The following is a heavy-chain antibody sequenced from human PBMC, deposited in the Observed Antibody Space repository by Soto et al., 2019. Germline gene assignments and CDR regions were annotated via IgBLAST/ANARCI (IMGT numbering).Heavy chain of an antibody. CDR1: GNTFTSYY. V-gene: IGHV1-46*01. D-gene: IGHD2-15*01. CDR2: INPSSGST. J-gene: IGHJ5*02. Sequence: ASVKVSCKASGNTFTSYYMHWVRQAPGQGLEWMGIINPSSGSTSYAQKFQGRVTMTRDTSTSTVYMELSSLRSEDTAVYYCARDYCSGGSCYSGSWFDPWGQGTLVTVSS. CDR3: ARDYCSGGSCYSGSWFDP.